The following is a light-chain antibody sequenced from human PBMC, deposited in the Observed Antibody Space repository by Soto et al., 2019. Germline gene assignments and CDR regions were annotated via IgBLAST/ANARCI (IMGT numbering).Light chain of an antibody. Sequence: QSALTQPPSASGSPGQSVTISCTGTSSDVGGYNYVSWYQQHPGKAPKLMIYEVSKRPSGVPDRFSGSKSGNTASLTVSGLQADDEAYYYCSSYAGSNNFFGGGTKLTVL. CDR2: EVS. CDR1: SSDVGGYNY. J-gene: IGLJ2*01. CDR3: SSYAGSNNF. V-gene: IGLV2-8*01.